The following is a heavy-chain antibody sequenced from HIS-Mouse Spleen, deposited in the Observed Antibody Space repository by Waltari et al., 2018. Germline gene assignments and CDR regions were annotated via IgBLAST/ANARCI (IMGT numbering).Heavy chain of an antibody. Sequence: QVQLQQWGAGLLKPSETLSLTCAVSGGSFSGYYWSWTRQPPGKGLEWIGEINHSGSTNYNPSLKSRVTISVDTSKNQFSLKLSSVTAADTAVYYCARGELEHDAFDIWGQGTMVTVSS. CDR1: GGSFSGYY. V-gene: IGHV4-34*01. CDR3: ARGELEHDAFDI. D-gene: IGHD1-1*01. CDR2: INHSGST. J-gene: IGHJ3*02.